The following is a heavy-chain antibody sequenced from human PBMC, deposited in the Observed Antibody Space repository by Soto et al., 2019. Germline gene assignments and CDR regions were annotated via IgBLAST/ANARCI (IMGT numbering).Heavy chain of an antibody. J-gene: IGHJ6*02. D-gene: IGHD6-13*01. Sequence: PSETLSLTCTVSGGSISNYYWSWIRQPAGKGLEWIGRIDTSGNTNYNPSLKSRVTMSVDTSKKQFSLKLTSVTAADTAVYYCARYSSNWFQTEGMDVWGQWTTVTVSS. CDR3: ARYSSNWFQTEGMDV. CDR2: IDTSGNT. V-gene: IGHV4-4*07. CDR1: GGSISNYY.